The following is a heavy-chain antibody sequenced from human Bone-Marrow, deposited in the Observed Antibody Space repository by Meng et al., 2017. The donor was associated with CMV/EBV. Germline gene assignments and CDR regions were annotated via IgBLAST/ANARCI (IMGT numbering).Heavy chain of an antibody. Sequence: SETLSLTCAVYGGSFSGYNWSWIRQSPGKGLEWIGEINHSGSTNYNPSLKSRVTISVDTSKNQFSLKLSSVTAADTAVYYCARTTVTTNPYYYYYYGMDVWGQGTTVTVSS. J-gene: IGHJ6*02. CDR2: INHSGST. D-gene: IGHD4-11*01. CDR3: ARTTVTTNPYYYYYYGMDV. CDR1: GGSFSGYN. V-gene: IGHV4-34*01.